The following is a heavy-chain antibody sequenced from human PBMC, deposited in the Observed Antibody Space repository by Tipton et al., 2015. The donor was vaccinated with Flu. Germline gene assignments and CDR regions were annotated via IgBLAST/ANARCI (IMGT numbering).Heavy chain of an antibody. CDR2: ISAYTDNT. CDR3: ARDMPQGVVVIPPARRFDF. V-gene: IGHV1-18*01. CDR1: GYTFTSYG. D-gene: IGHD2-2*01. J-gene: IGHJ4*02. Sequence: QLVQSGAELKKPGASVKVSCKASGYTFTSYGISWVRQAPGQGLEWMGWISAYTDNTNYAQRFQGRITMTTDTSTTTAFMELRSLGSDDTAVYYCARDMPQGVVVIPPARRFDFWGQGTLVTVSS.